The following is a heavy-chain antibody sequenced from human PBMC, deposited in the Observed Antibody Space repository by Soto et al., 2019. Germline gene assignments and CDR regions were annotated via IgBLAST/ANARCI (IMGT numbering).Heavy chain of an antibody. V-gene: IGHV1-18*04. CDR1: GYTFSNFG. J-gene: IGHJ6*04. CDR3: ARDKGYGFGWSSSSGMDV. D-gene: IGHD5-18*01. CDR2: ISGYNGNT. Sequence: QVQLVQSGAEVMTPGASVKVSCKASGYTFSNFGLSWVRQAPGQGLEWMGWISGYNGNTNSAEKFQGRVTMTTDTSTSRAYMEERSLTSDDTAVYYCARDKGYGFGWSSSSGMDVWGNGTTVTVSS.